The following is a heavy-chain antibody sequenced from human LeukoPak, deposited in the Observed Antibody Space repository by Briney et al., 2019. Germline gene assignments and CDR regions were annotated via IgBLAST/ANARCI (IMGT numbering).Heavy chain of an antibody. V-gene: IGHV3-21*01. J-gene: IGHJ4*02. D-gene: IGHD6-19*01. Sequence: PGESLRLSCAASGFTFSSYSMSWVRQAPGKGLEWVSSISSQSTYIYSADSLKGRFAISRDNAKNSLYLQMSSLRAEDTAVYYCARDPHLSGWSDYWGQGTLVTVSS. CDR1: GFTFSSYS. CDR3: ARDPHLSGWSDY. CDR2: ISSQSTYI.